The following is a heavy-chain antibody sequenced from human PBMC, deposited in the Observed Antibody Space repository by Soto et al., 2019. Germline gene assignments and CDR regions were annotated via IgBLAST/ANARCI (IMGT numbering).Heavy chain of an antibody. J-gene: IGHJ4*02. Sequence: QVQLQESGPGLVKPSQTLSLTCTVSGGSISSGGYYWSWIRQHPGKGLEWIGYINYSGSTYYNPSLKSRVTISVDTSKNQFSLKLTSVTAADTAVYYCATSQYYYDRDVLGPPSFWGQGTLVSVSS. CDR1: GGSISSGGYY. CDR2: INYSGST. V-gene: IGHV4-31*03. D-gene: IGHD3-22*01. CDR3: ATSQYYYDRDVLGPPSF.